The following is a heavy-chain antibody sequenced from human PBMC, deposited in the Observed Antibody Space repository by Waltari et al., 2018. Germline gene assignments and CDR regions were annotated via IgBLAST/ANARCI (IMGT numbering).Heavy chain of an antibody. CDR1: GFPFSSYS. D-gene: IGHD4-17*01. Sequence: EVRLAVSGGGLVRPGGSLRRSRAASGFPFSSYSMYWVRQAPGKGLEWVSSISTSSSYIYYADSVKGPFTISRDNAKNSLYLQMNSLRAEDTAVYYCARDGYGDDAFDIWGQGTMVTVSS. CDR2: ISTSSSYI. V-gene: IGHV3-21*01. CDR3: ARDGYGDDAFDI. J-gene: IGHJ3*02.